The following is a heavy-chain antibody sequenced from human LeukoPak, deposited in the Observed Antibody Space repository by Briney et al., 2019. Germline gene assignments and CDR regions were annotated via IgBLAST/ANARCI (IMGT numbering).Heavy chain of an antibody. CDR3: AIDLSLANGSPYYMDV. CDR1: GGSISSGGYY. J-gene: IGHJ6*03. Sequence: SETLSLTCTVSGGSISSGGYYWSWIRQHPGKGLEWFGYIYYSGSTYYNPSLKSRVTISVDTSKNQFSLKLSSVTAADTAVYYCAIDLSLANGSPYYMDVWGKGTTVTVSS. CDR2: IYYSGST. V-gene: IGHV4-31*03. D-gene: IGHD3-16*02.